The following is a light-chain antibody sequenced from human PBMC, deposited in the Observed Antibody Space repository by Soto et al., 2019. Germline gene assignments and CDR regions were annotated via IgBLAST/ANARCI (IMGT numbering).Light chain of an antibody. J-gene: IGKJ3*01. CDR3: QQRSDWPT. Sequence: EIVLTQSPATRSLSPGERATLSCRASQSVRSYLAWYQQKPGQAPRLLIYDASNRATGIPARFSGSGSGTDFTLTISSLEPEDFAVYFCQQRSDWPTFGPGTKVDIK. V-gene: IGKV3-11*01. CDR2: DAS. CDR1: QSVRSY.